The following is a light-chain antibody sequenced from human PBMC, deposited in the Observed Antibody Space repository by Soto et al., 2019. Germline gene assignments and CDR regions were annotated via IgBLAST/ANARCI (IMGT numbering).Light chain of an antibody. CDR2: AAS. Sequence: DIQMTQSPSSLSASVGDRVTITCRASQSISSYLNWYQQKPEKAPKLLIYAASSLQSGVPSRFSGSGSGTDFTLTISSLQPEDFATYYCQQSYSTPPTFGLGTKVEIK. CDR3: QQSYSTPPT. J-gene: IGKJ1*01. CDR1: QSISSY. V-gene: IGKV1-39*01.